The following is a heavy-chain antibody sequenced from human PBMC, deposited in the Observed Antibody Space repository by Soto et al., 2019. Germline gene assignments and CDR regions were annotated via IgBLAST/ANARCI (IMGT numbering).Heavy chain of an antibody. CDR2: IYYSGST. V-gene: IGHV4-31*03. J-gene: IGHJ6*02. CDR1: GGSISSGGYY. D-gene: IGHD2-2*01. Sequence: SETLSLTCTVSGGSISSGGYYWSWIRQHPGKGLEWIGYIYYSGSTYYNPSLKSRVTISVDTPKNQFSLKLSSVTAADTAVYYCARVGCSSTSCPRGPYYYYYGMDVWGQGTTVTVSS. CDR3: ARVGCSSTSCPRGPYYYYYGMDV.